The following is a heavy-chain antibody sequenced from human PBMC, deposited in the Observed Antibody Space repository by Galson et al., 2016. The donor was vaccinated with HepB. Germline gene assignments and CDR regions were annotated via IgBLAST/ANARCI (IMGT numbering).Heavy chain of an antibody. J-gene: IGHJ4*02. CDR1: GFTISRFA. CDR2: ISGSGDIT. CDR3: TRGEYTFDY. V-gene: IGHV3-23*01. Sequence: SLRLSCAASGFTISRFAMNWVRQAPGKGLEWVSVISGSGDITFYADSVEGRFTILRDISKNTVYLQMNSLRAADTAVYYCTRGEYTFDYWGQGTLVTVSS. D-gene: IGHD2/OR15-2a*01.